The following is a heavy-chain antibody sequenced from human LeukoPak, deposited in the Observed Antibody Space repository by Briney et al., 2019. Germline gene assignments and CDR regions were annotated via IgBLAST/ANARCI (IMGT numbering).Heavy chain of an antibody. V-gene: IGHV3-21*01. CDR2: ISSTSAYI. J-gene: IGHJ5*01. Sequence: GGSLRLSCAGSGFALKSYSLSWVRQAPGKGLEWVSSISSTSAYIYYADSVKGRFTISRDNVDNVVYLQMNSLGAEDTAVYYCARVAVSGPTGWFDSWVQGTLVIVSS. CDR3: ARVAVSGPTGWFDS. D-gene: IGHD2-8*02. CDR1: GFALKSYS.